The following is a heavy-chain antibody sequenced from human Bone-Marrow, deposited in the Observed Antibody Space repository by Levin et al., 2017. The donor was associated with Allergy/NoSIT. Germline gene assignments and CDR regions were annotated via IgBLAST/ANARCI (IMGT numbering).Heavy chain of an antibody. CDR3: ARAPPPRWLRLSSWYFDL. J-gene: IGHJ2*01. CDR1: GGSISSSTYH. V-gene: IGHV4-31*03. CDR2: IYYSGRT. D-gene: IGHD5-12*01. Sequence: SETLSLTCTVSGGSISSSTYHWSWIRQHPGKGLEWIGYIYYSGRTYYNPSLKSRVTISVDTSKNQFSLKLSSMTAADTAVYYCARAPPPRWLRLSSWYFDLWGRGTLVTVSS.